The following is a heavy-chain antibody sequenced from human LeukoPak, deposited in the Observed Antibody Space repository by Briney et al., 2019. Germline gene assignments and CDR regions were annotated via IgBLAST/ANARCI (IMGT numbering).Heavy chain of an antibody. V-gene: IGHV4-34*01. D-gene: IGHD6-6*01. CDR2: INLSGST. CDR1: VGSFSGYY. CDR3: ARVKYSSRRINYYYYGMDV. Sequence: SETLSLTCTVYVGSFSGYYWSWIRHPPWKGREWVGEINLSGSTNYNPSLKGRVTKSVDTSKNQFSLKLSSVTAADTAVYYCARVKYSSRRINYYYYGMDVWGQGTTVTVSS. J-gene: IGHJ6*02.